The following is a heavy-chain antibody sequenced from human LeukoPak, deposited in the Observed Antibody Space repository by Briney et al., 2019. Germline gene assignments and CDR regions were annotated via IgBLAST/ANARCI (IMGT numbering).Heavy chain of an antibody. Sequence: GASVKVSCKASGYTFTNFFIHWVRQAPGQDLEWMGRINPNTGATSYGHMFQGRVSMTRDTSISTAYMELTRLRSDDTAIYYCTRDHDVRQAETSFDPWGQGTLVTVSS. CDR1: GYTFTNFF. D-gene: IGHD3-10*01. CDR3: TRDHDVRQAETSFDP. V-gene: IGHV1-2*06. CDR2: INPNTGAT. J-gene: IGHJ5*02.